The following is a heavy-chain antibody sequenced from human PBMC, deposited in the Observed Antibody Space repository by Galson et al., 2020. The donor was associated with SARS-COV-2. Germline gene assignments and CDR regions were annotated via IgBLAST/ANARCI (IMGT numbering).Heavy chain of an antibody. CDR3: ARDQPPYSSSPVMGYYYGMDV. V-gene: IGHV1-2*04. D-gene: IGHD6-6*01. Sequence: ASVKVSCKASGYTFTGYYMHWVRQAPGQGLEWMGWINPNSGGTNYAQKFQGWVTMTRDTSISTAYMELSRLRSDDTAVYYCARDQPPYSSSPVMGYYYGMDVWGQGTTVTVSS. CDR1: GYTFTGYY. J-gene: IGHJ6*02. CDR2: INPNSGGT.